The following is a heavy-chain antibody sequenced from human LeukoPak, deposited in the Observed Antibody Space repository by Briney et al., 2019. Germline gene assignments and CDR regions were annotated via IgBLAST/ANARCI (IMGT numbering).Heavy chain of an antibody. CDR1: GFTFSSYS. Sequence: GGSLRLSCAASGFTFSSYSMNWVRQAPGKGLEWVSSISSSSSYIYYADSVKGRFTISRDNAKNSLCLQMNSLRAEDTAVYYCARAAALAAGSFDYWGQGTLVTVSS. D-gene: IGHD6-13*01. CDR2: ISSSSSYI. J-gene: IGHJ4*02. CDR3: ARAAALAAGSFDY. V-gene: IGHV3-21*01.